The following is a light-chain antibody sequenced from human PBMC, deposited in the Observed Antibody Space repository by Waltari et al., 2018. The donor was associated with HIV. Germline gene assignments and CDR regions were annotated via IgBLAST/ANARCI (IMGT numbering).Light chain of an antibody. CDR3: SSYAGSNNRV. CDR2: EVN. V-gene: IGLV2-8*01. Sequence: QSALTQPRSVSGSPGQSVTIACTVTRSDVGGYNYVSWYPQHPGKAPKLMIYEVNKRPSGVPDRFSGSNSGNTASLTVSGLQAEDEADYYCSSYAGSNNRVFGGGTKLTVL. CDR1: RSDVGGYNY. J-gene: IGLJ2*01.